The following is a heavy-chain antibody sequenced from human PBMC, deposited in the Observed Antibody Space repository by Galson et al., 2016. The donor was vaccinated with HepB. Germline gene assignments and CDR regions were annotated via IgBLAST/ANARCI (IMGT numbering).Heavy chain of an antibody. CDR1: GYTFTTSY. CDR2: INPSGGST. J-gene: IGHJ4*02. D-gene: IGHD6-25*01. CDR3: ARDRSGFAEY. Sequence: SVKVSCKASGYTFTTSYMHWVRLAPGQGLEWMGIINPSGGSTSYAQKFQGRVTMTRDTSTSTVYMELSSLRSEDTAVYYCARDRSGFAEYWGQGTLVTVSS. V-gene: IGHV1-46*01.